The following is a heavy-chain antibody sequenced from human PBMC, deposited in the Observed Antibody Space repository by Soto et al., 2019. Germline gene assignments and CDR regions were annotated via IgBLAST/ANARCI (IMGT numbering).Heavy chain of an antibody. CDR3: ARLPSRHLVDY. Sequence: SETLSLTCTVPGSSINSSGYYWGWTRQPPGKGLEWIGSMFYGVSTYYNPSLKSRVTVSVDTSKNQFSLNLRSVTAADTAVYYCARLPSRHLVDYWGQGTLVTVSS. CDR2: MFYGVST. CDR1: GSSINSSGYY. V-gene: IGHV4-39*01. J-gene: IGHJ4*02. D-gene: IGHD3-3*02.